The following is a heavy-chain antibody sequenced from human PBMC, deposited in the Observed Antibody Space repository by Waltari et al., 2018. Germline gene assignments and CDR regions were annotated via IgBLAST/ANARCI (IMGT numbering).Heavy chain of an antibody. J-gene: IGHJ4*02. CDR3: ATGTLSGSYRPFDS. D-gene: IGHD3-16*02. CDR1: PYIFTGSW. CDR2: IFPGDSDT. Sequence: EVQVVQSRAEVKKPGESLKLSCKASPYIFTGSWVGWVRQVSGKGLEWMGIIFPGDSDTKYSPSFHGHVTISADKSTYTAYLQWASLRASDSAMYYCATGTLSGSYRPFDSWGQGTLVTVSS. V-gene: IGHV5-51*01.